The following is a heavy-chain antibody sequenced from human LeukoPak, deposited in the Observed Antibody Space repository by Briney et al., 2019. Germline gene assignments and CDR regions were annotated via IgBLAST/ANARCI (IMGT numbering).Heavy chain of an antibody. J-gene: IGHJ4*02. CDR2: IYYSGST. CDR1: GGSFSGYY. Sequence: KSSETLSLTCAVYGGSFSGYYWSWIRQPPGKGLEWIGYIYYSGSTNYNPSLKSRVTISVDTSKNQFSLKLSSVTAADTAVYYCARAAGYYGSGSYFRLYYFDYWGRGTLVTVSS. V-gene: IGHV4-59*01. CDR3: ARAAGYYGSGSYFRLYYFDY. D-gene: IGHD3-10*01.